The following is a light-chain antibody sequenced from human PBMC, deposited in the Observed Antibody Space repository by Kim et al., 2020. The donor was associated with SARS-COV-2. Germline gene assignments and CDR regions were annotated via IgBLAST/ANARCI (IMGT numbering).Light chain of an antibody. CDR3: QQSYSTPRT. J-gene: IGKJ1*01. Sequence: DIQMTQSPSSLSASVGDRVTITCRASQNITTYLNWYQQKPGKAPKRLIYAASSLQSGVPSRFSGSGSGADFTLNISSLQPEDFATYYCQQSYSTPRTFGQGTKVEIK. CDR1: QNITTY. V-gene: IGKV1-39*01. CDR2: AAS.